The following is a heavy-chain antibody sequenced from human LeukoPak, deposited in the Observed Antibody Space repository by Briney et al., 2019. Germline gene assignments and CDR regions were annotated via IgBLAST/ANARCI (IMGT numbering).Heavy chain of an antibody. CDR3: AKTVDTAMVSHYYYYMDV. D-gene: IGHD5-18*01. CDR2: ISGSGGST. Sequence: GGSLRLSCAASGFTVSSNYMSWVRQAPGKGLEWVSAISGSGGSTYYADSVKGRFTISRDNSKNTLYLQMNSLRAEDTAVYYCAKTVDTAMVSHYYYYMDVWGKGTTVTVSS. V-gene: IGHV3-23*01. CDR1: GFTVSSNY. J-gene: IGHJ6*03.